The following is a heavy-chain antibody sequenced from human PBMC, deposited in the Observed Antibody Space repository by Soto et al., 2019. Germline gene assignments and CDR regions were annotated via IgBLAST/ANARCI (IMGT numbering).Heavy chain of an antibody. V-gene: IGHV1-46*01. Sequence: ASVKVSCKASGYTFTSYYMHWVRQAPGQGLEWMGIINPSGGSTSYAQKFQGRVTMTRDTSTSTVYMELSSLRSEDTAVYYCARDPAYYYDSSGYYPSYYFDYWGQGTLVTVSS. CDR2: INPSGGST. D-gene: IGHD3-22*01. CDR3: ARDPAYYYDSSGYYPSYYFDY. CDR1: GYTFTSYY. J-gene: IGHJ4*02.